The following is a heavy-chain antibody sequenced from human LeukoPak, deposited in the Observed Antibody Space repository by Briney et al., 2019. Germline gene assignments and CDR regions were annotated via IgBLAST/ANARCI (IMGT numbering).Heavy chain of an antibody. CDR2: IYHSGST. V-gene: IGHV4-30-2*01. CDR3: ASGNTGYDRDSFDI. Sequence: SETLSLTCAVSGGSISSGGYSWSWVRQPPGESLEWVGYIYHSGSTYYNPSLQSRVTISLDRPKNQFSLKLSSMTAADTAVYNCASGNTGYDRDSFDIWGQGTMVTVSS. CDR1: GGSISSGGYS. J-gene: IGHJ3*02. D-gene: IGHD5-12*01.